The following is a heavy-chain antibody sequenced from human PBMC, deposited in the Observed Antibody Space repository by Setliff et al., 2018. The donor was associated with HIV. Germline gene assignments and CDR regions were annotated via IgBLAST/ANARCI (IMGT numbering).Heavy chain of an antibody. J-gene: IGHJ3*02. V-gene: IGHV4-38-2*02. CDR2: AGSADYSGST. CDR1: GYSISSGYF. Sequence: PSETLSLTCTVSGYSISSGYFWDWIRQPPGKGLEWIGSAGSADYSGSTYYNPSLKSRVTISVDTSKNQFSLKLSSVTAADTAVYYCAREGLSAFDIWGQGTMVTVSS. CDR3: AREGLSAFDI.